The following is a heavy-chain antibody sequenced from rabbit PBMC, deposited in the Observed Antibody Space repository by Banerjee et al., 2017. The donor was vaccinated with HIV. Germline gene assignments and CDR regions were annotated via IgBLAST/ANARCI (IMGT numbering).Heavy chain of an antibody. CDR2: IYAGSSGST. CDR1: GFSFSSSYW. CDR3: ARHRWAGSSNL. V-gene: IGHV1S45*01. D-gene: IGHD4-2*01. J-gene: IGHJ4*01. Sequence: EESGGGLVQPEGSLTLTCTASGFSFSSSYWICWVRQAPGKGLEWIACIYAGSSGSTYYASWAKGRFTISKTSSTTVTLQMTSLTAADTATYFCARHRWAGSSNLWGQGTLVTVS.